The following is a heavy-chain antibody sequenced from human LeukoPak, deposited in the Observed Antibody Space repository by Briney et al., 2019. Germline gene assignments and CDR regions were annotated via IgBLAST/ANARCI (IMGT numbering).Heavy chain of an antibody. V-gene: IGHV3-30*18. J-gene: IGHJ4*02. CDR2: ILFDGSNK. CDR1: GFTFSNYG. CDR3: AKDPMMTTVTTMDY. D-gene: IGHD4-17*01. Sequence: GGSLRLSCAASGFTFSNYGMHWVRQAPGKGLEWVAVILFDGSNKYYADSVKGRFTISRDNSKNTLYLQMNSLRPEDTAVYYCAKDPMMTTVTTMDYWGQGTRVTVSS.